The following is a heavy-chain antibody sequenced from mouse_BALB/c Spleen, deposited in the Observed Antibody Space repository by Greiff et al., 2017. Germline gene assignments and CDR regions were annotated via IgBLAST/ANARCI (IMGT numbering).Heavy chain of an antibody. CDR1: GYTFTDYA. Sequence: VQLKESGAELVRPGVSVKISCKGSGYTFTDYAMHWVKQSHAKSLEWIGVISTYYGDASYNQKFKGKATMTVDKSSSTAYMELARLTSEDSAIYYCAREGVYRLYAMDYWGQGTSVTVSS. CDR3: AREGVYRLYAMDY. CDR2: ISTYYGDA. V-gene: IGHV1S137*01. J-gene: IGHJ4*01. D-gene: IGHD1-1*01.